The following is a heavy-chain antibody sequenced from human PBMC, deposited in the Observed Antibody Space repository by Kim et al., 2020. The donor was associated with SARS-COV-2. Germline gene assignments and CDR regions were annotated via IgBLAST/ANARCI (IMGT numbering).Heavy chain of an antibody. J-gene: IGHJ6*01. CDR3: ARGVPLEWLLFGSYGMEV. D-gene: IGHD3-3*01. Sequence: SETLSLTCAVYGGSFSGYYWSWIRQLPGKGLEWIGEINHSGSTNYNPSLKSRVTISVDTSKNQFSLKLSSVTAADTAVYYCARGVPLEWLLFGSYGMEV. CDR2: INHSGST. CDR1: GGSFSGYY. V-gene: IGHV4-34*01.